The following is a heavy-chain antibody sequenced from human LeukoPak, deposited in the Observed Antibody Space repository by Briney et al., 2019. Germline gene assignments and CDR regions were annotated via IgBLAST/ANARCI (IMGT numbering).Heavy chain of an antibody. D-gene: IGHD6-6*01. CDR3: ARAPPRKYIAARRSWDNWFDP. V-gene: IGHV4-4*07. CDR1: GGSISSYY. CDR2: IYTSGST. Sequence: SETLSLTCTVSGGSISSYYWSWIRQPAGKGLEWIGRIYTSGSTNYNPSLKSRVTMSVDTSKNQFSLKLSSVTAADTAVYYCARAPPRKYIAARRSWDNWFDPWGQGTLVTVSS. J-gene: IGHJ5*02.